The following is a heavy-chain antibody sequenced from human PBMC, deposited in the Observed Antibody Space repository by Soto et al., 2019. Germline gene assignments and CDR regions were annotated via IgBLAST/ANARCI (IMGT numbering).Heavy chain of an antibody. CDR1: GGSISNYY. CDR3: ARDRSDSSSWYWLDS. CDR2: IYYSGST. V-gene: IGHV4-59*01. J-gene: IGHJ5*01. D-gene: IGHD6-13*01. Sequence: QVQLQESGPGLVKPSETLSLTCTVSGGSISNYYWNWIRQTPGKGLEWIGHIYYSGSTKYNPSLNSRATISLDTSNKEFSLKLSSVTAADTAIYYCARDRSDSSSWYWLDSWGQGTLVTVSS.